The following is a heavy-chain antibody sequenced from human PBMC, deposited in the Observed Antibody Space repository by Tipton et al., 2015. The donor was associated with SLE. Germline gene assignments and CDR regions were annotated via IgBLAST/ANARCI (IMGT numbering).Heavy chain of an antibody. CDR1: GGSISSSSYY. D-gene: IGHD7-27*01. CDR3: ARDPRLNWDYGTYFDY. J-gene: IGHJ4*02. CDR2: IYYSGST. V-gene: IGHV4-39*02. Sequence: LRLSCTVSGGSISSSSYYWGWIRQPPGKGLEWIGSIYYSGSTYYNPSLKSRVTISVDTSKNQFSLKLSSATAADTAVYYCARDPRLNWDYGTYFDYWGQGTLVTVSS.